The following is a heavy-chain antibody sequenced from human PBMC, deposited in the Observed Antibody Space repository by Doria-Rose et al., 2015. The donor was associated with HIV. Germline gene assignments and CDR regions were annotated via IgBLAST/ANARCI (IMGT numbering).Heavy chain of an antibody. J-gene: IGHJ4*02. CDR2: IFSDDER. V-gene: IGHV2-26*01. CDR3: ARIKSSRWYHKYYFDF. CDR1: GVSLSSPGMG. Sequence: QVTLKESGPVLVKPTETLTLTCTVSGVSLSSPGMGVSWIRQPPGKVLEWPANIFSDDERSYKTSLQSRLTISRCTSKSQVVLTMTDMDPVDTATYYCARIKSSRWYHKYYFDFWGQGTLVIVSA. D-gene: IGHD6-13*01.